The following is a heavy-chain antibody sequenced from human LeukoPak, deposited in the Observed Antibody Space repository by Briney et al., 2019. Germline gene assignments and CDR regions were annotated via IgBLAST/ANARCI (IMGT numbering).Heavy chain of an antibody. D-gene: IGHD2-8*01. CDR1: GGSISSGGYY. Sequence: SETLSLTCTVSGGSISSGGYYWSWIRQHPGKGLEWIGYIYYSGSTYYNPSLKSRVTISVDTSKNQFSLKLSSVTAADTAVYYCARGPMYAWLGYFDYWGQGTLVTVSS. V-gene: IGHV4-31*03. CDR3: ARGPMYAWLGYFDY. CDR2: IYYSGST. J-gene: IGHJ4*02.